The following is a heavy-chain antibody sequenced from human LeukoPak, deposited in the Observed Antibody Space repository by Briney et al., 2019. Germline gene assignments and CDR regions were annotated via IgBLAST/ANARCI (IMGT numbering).Heavy chain of an antibody. D-gene: IGHD2-21*01. Sequence: GGSLRLSCAASGFTFSSYAMHWVRQAPGKGLEWVSYIRSSGDTIYYADTVRGRFTISRDNAKNSLYLQMNSLGAEDTAVYYCARSTSVLWWRLFDPWGQGTLVTVSS. CDR2: IRSSGDTI. J-gene: IGHJ5*02. V-gene: IGHV3-48*03. CDR1: GFTFSSYA. CDR3: ARSTSVLWWRLFDP.